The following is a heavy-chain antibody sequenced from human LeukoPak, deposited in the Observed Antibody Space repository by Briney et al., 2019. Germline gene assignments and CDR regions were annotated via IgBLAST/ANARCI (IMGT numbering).Heavy chain of an antibody. CDR3: ARDTCSSTSCYAGVRGFDY. Sequence: ASVKVSCKASGYTFTSYDINWVRQATGQGLEWMGWMNPNSGNTNYAQKLQGRVTMTTDTSTSTAYMELRSLRSDDTAVYYCARDTCSSTSCYAGVRGFDYWGQGTLVTVSS. CDR2: MNPNSGNT. CDR1: GYTFTSYD. V-gene: IGHV1-18*01. J-gene: IGHJ4*02. D-gene: IGHD2-2*01.